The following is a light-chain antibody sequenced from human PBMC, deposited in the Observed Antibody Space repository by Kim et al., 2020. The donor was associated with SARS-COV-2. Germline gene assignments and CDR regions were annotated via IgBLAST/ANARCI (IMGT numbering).Light chain of an antibody. CDR3: QQYGSSPVT. V-gene: IGKV3-20*01. J-gene: IGKJ2*01. CDR1: QSVSSTY. Sequence: EIVLTQSPGTLSLSPGERATLSCRASQSVSSTYLAWYQQKPGQAPRLLIYGASSRATGIPDRFSGSGSGTDFTLTISRLEPEDFAVYYCQQYGSSPVTFGQGTKLEI. CDR2: GAS.